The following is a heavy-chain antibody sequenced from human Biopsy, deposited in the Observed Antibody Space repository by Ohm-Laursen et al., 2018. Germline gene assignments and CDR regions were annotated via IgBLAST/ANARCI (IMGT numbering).Heavy chain of an antibody. CDR3: ARFPLGAYDDSGSYRAVEHWYFDL. Sequence: SSVKVSCKASGGTFTNHAVGWVRHAPGQGLEWVGSSIPLFNTANYADKFQGRVTLTADKSTTTAYMELSSLRSEDTAIYYCARFPLGAYDDSGSYRAVEHWYFDLWGRGTLVTVSS. CDR1: GGTFTNHA. V-gene: IGHV1-69*06. J-gene: IGHJ2*01. CDR2: SIPLFNTA. D-gene: IGHD3-22*01.